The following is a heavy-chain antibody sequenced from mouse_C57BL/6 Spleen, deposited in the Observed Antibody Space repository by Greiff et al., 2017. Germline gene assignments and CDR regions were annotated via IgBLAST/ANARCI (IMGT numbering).Heavy chain of an antibody. D-gene: IGHD3-2*02. J-gene: IGHJ3*01. V-gene: IGHV1-74*01. CDR1: GYTFTSYW. CDR2: IHPSDSDT. CDR3: AMDSSGYWFAY. Sequence: QVQLQQPGAELVKPGASVKVSCKASGYTFTSYWMHWVKQRPGQGLEWIGRIHPSDSDTNYNQKFKGKATLTVDKSSSTAYMQLSSLTSEDAAVYYCAMDSSGYWFAYWGQGTLVTVSA.